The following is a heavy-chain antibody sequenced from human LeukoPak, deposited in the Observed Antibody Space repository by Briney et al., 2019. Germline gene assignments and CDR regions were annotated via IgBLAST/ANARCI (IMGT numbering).Heavy chain of an antibody. J-gene: IGHJ6*02. D-gene: IGHD2-21*02. CDR2: ILGSAGST. V-gene: IGHV3-23*01. Sequence: LPGGSLRLSCAASGFTFSNYAMTWVRQAPGKGLEWVSSILGSAGSTYYADSVKGRFTISRDNSKNTLYLQMNSLRAEDTAVYYCAKATAPYYYGMDVWGQGTTVTVSS. CDR1: GFTFSNYA. CDR3: AKATAPYYYGMDV.